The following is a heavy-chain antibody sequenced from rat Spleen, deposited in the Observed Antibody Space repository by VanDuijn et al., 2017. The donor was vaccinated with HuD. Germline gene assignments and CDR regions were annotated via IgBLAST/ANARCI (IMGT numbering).Heavy chain of an antibody. CDR3: ARPPYNNYFDY. V-gene: IGHV5-29*01. CDR1: GFTFSDYY. CDR2: ISYDGSNT. J-gene: IGHJ2*01. D-gene: IGHD1-10*01. Sequence: EVQLVESDGGLVQPGRSLNLSCATSGFTFSDYYMAWVRQAPTKGLEWVATISYDGSNTYYRDSVKGRFTISRDNAKSTLYLQMDSLRSEDTATYYCARPPYNNYFDYWGQGVMVTVSS.